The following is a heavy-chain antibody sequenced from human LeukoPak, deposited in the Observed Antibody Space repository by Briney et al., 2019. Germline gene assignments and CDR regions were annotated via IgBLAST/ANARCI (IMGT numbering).Heavy chain of an antibody. CDR3: ARHLGGGLFDY. CDR1: GFIFSSYS. CDR2: IHGNGGST. V-gene: IGHV3-23*01. Sequence: GGSLRLTCAASGFIFSSYSMSWVRQAPGKGLEWVSAIHGNGGSTYYADSVTGRFTISRDNPKNTLYLQMNSLRAEDTAVYYCARHLGGGLFDYWGQGTLVTVSS. J-gene: IGHJ4*02. D-gene: IGHD3-22*01.